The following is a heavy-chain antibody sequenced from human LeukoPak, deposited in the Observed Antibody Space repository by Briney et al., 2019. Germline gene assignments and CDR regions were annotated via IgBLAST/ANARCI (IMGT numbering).Heavy chain of an antibody. CDR3: ARSDYVWGNYRPIPDH. V-gene: IGHV4-31*03. CDR1: GGSTSSGGYY. J-gene: IGHJ4*02. CDR2: INYNGVT. D-gene: IGHD3-16*02. Sequence: SETLSLTCTVAGGSTSSGGYYWSWIRQHPGKGLEWIGYINYNGVTYYNPSLKSRLTISVVDTSKNQFSLRLNSVTVADTAVYYCARSDYVWGNYRPIPDHWGQGTLVTVSS.